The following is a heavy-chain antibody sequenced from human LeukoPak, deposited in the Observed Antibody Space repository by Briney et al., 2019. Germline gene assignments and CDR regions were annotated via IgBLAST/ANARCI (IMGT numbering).Heavy chain of an antibody. D-gene: IGHD3-22*01. Sequence: PSETLSLTCAVYGGSFSGYYWSWIRQPPGKGLEWIGEINHSGSTNYNPSLKSRVTISVDTSKNQFSLKLSSVTAADTAVYYCARPRGNYYDSSGYYFDYWGQGTLVTVSS. CDR1: GGSFSGYY. J-gene: IGHJ4*02. V-gene: IGHV4-34*01. CDR3: ARPRGNYYDSSGYYFDY. CDR2: INHSGST.